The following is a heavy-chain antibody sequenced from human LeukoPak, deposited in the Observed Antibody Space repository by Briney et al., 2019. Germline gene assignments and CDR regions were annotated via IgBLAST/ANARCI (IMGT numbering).Heavy chain of an antibody. CDR1: GGSFSGYY. D-gene: IGHD2-2*01. CDR2: INHSGST. J-gene: IGHJ5*02. V-gene: IGHV4-34*01. CDR3: ARDHLIVVVPAATNWFDP. Sequence: SETLSLTCAVYGGSFSGYYWRWIRQPPGKGLEWLGEINHSGSTNYNPSLKSRVTISVDTSKSQFSLKLSSVTAADTAVYYCARDHLIVVVPAATNWFDPWGQGTLVTVSS.